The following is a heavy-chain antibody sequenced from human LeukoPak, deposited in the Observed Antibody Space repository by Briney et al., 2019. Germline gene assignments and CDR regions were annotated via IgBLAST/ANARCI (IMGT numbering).Heavy chain of an antibody. J-gene: IGHJ4*02. CDR2: INYSGDDT. CDR3: ATRGSAWHYFDF. V-gene: IGHV3-23*01. CDR1: EFTFSNYA. D-gene: IGHD6-19*01. Sequence: PGGSLRLSCAASEFTFSNYAMSWVRQAPGKGLEWVSSINYSGDDTYYADSVKGRFTISRDNSKSTLYLQLNSLRVEDTAVYYCATRGSAWHYFDFWGQGTLVTVSS.